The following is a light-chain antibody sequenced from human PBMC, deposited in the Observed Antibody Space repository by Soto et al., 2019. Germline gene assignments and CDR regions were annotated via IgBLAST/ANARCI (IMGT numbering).Light chain of an antibody. CDR3: QKYNSYSTWT. CDR2: KAS. CDR1: QSIRSW. Sequence: DIQMTQSPSTLPASVGDRVTVTCRASQSIRSWLAWYQEKPGKAPKLLIYKASSLESGVPSRFSGSGSGTEFTLTISSLQPGDFATYYCQKYNSYSTWTFGQGTKVDIK. V-gene: IGKV1-5*03. J-gene: IGKJ1*01.